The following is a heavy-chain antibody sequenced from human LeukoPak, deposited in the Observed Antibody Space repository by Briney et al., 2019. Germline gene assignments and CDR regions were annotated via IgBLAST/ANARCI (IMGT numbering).Heavy chain of an antibody. CDR3: ARVPSGPYDSSGYCDY. D-gene: IGHD3-22*01. V-gene: IGHV4-61*02. CDR1: GGSISSGSYY. CDR2: IYSSGST. Sequence: RASETLSLTCTVSGGSISSGSYYWSWIRQPAGKGLEWIGRIYSSGSTNYHPSLKSRVTISVDTSKNQFPLKLSSVTAADTAVYYCARVPSGPYDSSGYCDYWGQGTLVTVSS. J-gene: IGHJ4*02.